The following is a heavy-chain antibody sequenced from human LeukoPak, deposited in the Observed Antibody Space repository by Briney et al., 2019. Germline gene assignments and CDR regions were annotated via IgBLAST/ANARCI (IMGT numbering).Heavy chain of an antibody. CDR2: ISGSGGST. CDR1: GFTLSSYA. CDR3: AKDTSYSSSPTGGFWFDY. Sequence: GGSLRLSCAASGFTLSSYAMSWVRQAPGKGLEWVSAISGSGGSTYYADSVKGRFTISRDNSKNTLYLQMNSLRAEDTAVYYCAKDTSYSSSPTGGFWFDYWGQGTLVTVSS. D-gene: IGHD6-6*01. J-gene: IGHJ4*02. V-gene: IGHV3-23*01.